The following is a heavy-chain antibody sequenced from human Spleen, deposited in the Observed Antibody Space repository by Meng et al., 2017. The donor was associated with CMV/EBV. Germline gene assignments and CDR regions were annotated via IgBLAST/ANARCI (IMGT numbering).Heavy chain of an antibody. CDR2: IHPHRGDT. V-gene: IGHV1-2*02. CDR1: GYTFPAHS. Sequence: SCKASGYTFPAHSYHWVRQAPGQGLEWMGWIHPHRGDTTFSQQFQGSVTLTRDTSINTGYTELTRLTSDDTAVYYCARDNHWGPDYWGQGTLVTVSS. J-gene: IGHJ4*02. CDR3: ARDNHWGPDY. D-gene: IGHD7-27*01.